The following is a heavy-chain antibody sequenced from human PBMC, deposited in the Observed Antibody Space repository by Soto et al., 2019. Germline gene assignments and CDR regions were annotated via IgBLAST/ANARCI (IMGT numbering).Heavy chain of an antibody. Sequence: VQLVESGGGVVQPGTSLRLSCATSGFSFSDYAMHWVRQPAGKGLEWVAVIWHIGNSKYYADSVKGRFTISRDNSKNPLELQLNRLETEDTAMYSCARGQGIRPVYHYDNGMDVWGQGTTVTVSS. CDR3: ARGQGIRPVYHYDNGMDV. J-gene: IGHJ6*02. V-gene: IGHV3-33*01. CDR2: IWHIGNSK. CDR1: GFSFSDYA. D-gene: IGHD6-6*01.